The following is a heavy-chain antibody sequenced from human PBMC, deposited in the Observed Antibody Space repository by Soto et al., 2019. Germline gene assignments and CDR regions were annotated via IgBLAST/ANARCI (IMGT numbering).Heavy chain of an antibody. CDR2: IRSQPYGGTT. CDR1: GFPFANFL. D-gene: IGHD3-10*01. V-gene: IGHV3-49*03. J-gene: IGHJ1*01. Sequence: GGSLRLSCTGSGFPFANFLMSWFRQAPGKGLEWVGFIRSQPYGGTTQYAASVRGRFTISRDDSKGIAYLQMNSLKSEDSGVYYCIGSFPFWGRGTLVTVS. CDR3: IGSFPF.